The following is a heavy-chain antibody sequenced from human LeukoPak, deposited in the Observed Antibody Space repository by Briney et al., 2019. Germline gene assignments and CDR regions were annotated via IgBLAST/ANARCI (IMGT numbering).Heavy chain of an antibody. CDR2: ISAYNGDT. CDR1: GYIIAHNG. V-gene: IGHV1-18*01. CDR3: TREATGYSWFDP. Sequence: ASVKVSCKTSGYIIAHNGISWVRQAPGQGPEWMGRISAYNGDTNYAQKFQGRVTMTTDTSTSTAYMELRSLRSDDTAVYYCTREATGYSWFDPWGQGTLVTVSS. J-gene: IGHJ5*02. D-gene: IGHD3-9*01.